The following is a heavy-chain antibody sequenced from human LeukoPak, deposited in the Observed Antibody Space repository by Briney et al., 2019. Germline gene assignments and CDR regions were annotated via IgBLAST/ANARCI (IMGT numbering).Heavy chain of an antibody. J-gene: IGHJ4*02. D-gene: IGHD5-12*01. CDR1: GVSISSGDYY. Sequence: SETLSLTCTVSGVSISSGDYYWSWIRQPPGKDLEWIGYIYYSGNTYCNPSLKSRVTISVDTSNNQFSLKLSSVTAADTALYYCARDYSGYHLLDYWGQGTLVTVSS. V-gene: IGHV4-30-4*08. CDR2: IYYSGNT. CDR3: ARDYSGYHLLDY.